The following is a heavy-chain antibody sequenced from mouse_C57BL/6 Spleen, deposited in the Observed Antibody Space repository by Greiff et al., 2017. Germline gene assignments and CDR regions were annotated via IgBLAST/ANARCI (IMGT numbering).Heavy chain of an antibody. J-gene: IGHJ3*01. V-gene: IGHV1-55*01. CDR2: IYPGSGST. D-gene: IGHD2-4*01. CDR3: ARPLRGYDYDSGGAY. Sequence: VQLQQPGAELVKPGASVKMSCKASGYTFTSYWITWVKQRPGQGLEWIGVIYPGSGSTNYNEKFKSKATLTVDPSSSTAYMQHSSLTSEDSAVCYSARPLRGYDYDSGGAYWGQGTLVTVSA. CDR1: GYTFTSYW.